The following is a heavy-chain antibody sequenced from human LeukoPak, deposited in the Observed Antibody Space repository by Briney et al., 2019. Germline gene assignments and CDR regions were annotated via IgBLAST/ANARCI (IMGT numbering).Heavy chain of an antibody. Sequence: SGALSLTCAVYGGSFSGYYWSAIRQPPGKGLEWIGEINHRGSTNYNPSLKSRATISVDTSKIQFSLKLSSVTAADTAVYYCARGRPVLLWFGEPSNWFDPWGQGTLVTVSS. CDR1: GGSFSGYY. J-gene: IGHJ5*02. V-gene: IGHV4-34*01. CDR3: ARGRPVLLWFGEPSNWFDP. D-gene: IGHD3-10*01. CDR2: INHRGST.